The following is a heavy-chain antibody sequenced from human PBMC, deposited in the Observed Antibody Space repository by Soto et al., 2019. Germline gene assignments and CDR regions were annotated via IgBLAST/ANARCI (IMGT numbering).Heavy chain of an antibody. V-gene: IGHV3-30-3*01. CDR3: ARPAVAFYYYGMDV. D-gene: IGHD6-19*01. Sequence: GGSLRLSCVAPGFTFSTYAMQWVRQTPGKGLDWVALISYDGSETDYADSVQGRFTISRDNPKNTLFLQMNSLRAEDTALYYCARPAVAFYYYGMDVWGQGTPVTVSS. J-gene: IGHJ6*02. CDR1: GFTFSTYA. CDR2: ISYDGSET.